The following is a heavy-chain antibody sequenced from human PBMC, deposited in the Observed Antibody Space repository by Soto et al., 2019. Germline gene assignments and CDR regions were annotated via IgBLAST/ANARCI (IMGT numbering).Heavy chain of an antibody. CDR3: ARSYYYGSGSYYDY. CDR2: INPNSGGT. CDR1: GYTLTGYY. J-gene: IGHJ4*02. Sequence: DSVKAYCKASGYTLTGYYMHWVRQAPGQGLEWMGWINPNSGGTNYAQKFQGWVTMTRDTSISTAYMELSRLRSDDTAVYYCARSYYYGSGSYYDYWGQGTLVTVSS. V-gene: IGHV1-2*04. D-gene: IGHD3-10*01.